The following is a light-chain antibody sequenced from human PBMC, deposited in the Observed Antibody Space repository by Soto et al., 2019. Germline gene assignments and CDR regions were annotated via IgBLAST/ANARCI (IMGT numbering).Light chain of an antibody. CDR3: CSYAGSYVV. J-gene: IGLJ2*01. CDR1: SSDIGAYDY. CDR2: EVN. Sequence: QSALTQPASLSGSPGQSITISCTGTSSDIGAYDYVSWFQQHPGKAPKLMISEVNNRPSGVSNRFSGSKSGNTAYLTISGLQVEDEADYYCCSYAGSYVVFGGGTQLTVL. V-gene: IGLV2-14*01.